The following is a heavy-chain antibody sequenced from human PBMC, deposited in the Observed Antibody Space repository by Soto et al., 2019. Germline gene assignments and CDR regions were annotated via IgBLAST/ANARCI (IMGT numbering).Heavy chain of an antibody. CDR2: INPSGGST. Sequence: QVQLVQSGAEVKKPGASVKVSCKASGYTFSTYYMHWVRQAPGQGYEWMGIINPSGGSTTYAQKFQGRVNMTRDTSTTTVYMELSSLKSEDTAVYYWARYDYNGYYFDYWGQGTLVTVSS. CDR1: GYTFSTYY. D-gene: IGHD4-4*01. J-gene: IGHJ4*02. V-gene: IGHV1-46*01. CDR3: ARYDYNGYYFDY.